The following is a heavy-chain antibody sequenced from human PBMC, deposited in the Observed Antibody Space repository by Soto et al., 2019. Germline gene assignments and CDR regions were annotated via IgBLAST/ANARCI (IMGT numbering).Heavy chain of an antibody. D-gene: IGHD6-19*01. Sequence: QVQLVQSGAEVRKSGSSVKVSCKATGGSFSTYAINWVRQAPGQGLEWMGMIIPIIGTANYSQTFPGRLTITADESTGTGYMELHSLRPEDRAIYYCGRALKISSAWCFAFWGQGTQVAVS. CDR2: IIPIIGTA. CDR1: GGSFSTYA. V-gene: IGHV1-69*18. J-gene: IGHJ4*02. CDR3: GRALKISSAWCFAF.